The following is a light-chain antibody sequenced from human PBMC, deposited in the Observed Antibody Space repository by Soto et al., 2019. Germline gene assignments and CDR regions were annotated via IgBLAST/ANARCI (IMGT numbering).Light chain of an antibody. CDR1: QSVSSSY. V-gene: IGKV3-20*01. CDR3: QQYGSSPVT. CDR2: DAS. Sequence: EIVLTQSPGTLSLSPGERATLSCRASQSVSSSYLAWYQHKPGQAPRLLFYDASSRATGMPDRFSGSGSGTDFTLTINGLEPGDFAVYYCQQYGSSPVTFGQGTKMEIK. J-gene: IGKJ2*01.